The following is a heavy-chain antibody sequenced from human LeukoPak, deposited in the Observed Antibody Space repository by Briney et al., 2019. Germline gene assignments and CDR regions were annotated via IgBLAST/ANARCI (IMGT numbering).Heavy chain of an antibody. D-gene: IGHD3-22*01. CDR1: GYTFTGYY. J-gene: IGHJ5*02. CDR3: ARYVRGVIVVVYNWFDP. CDR2: MNPNSGST. V-gene: IGHV1-8*02. Sequence: ASVKVSCKASGYTFTGYYMHWVRQATGQGLEWMGWMNPNSGSTGYAQKFQGRVTMTRNTSISTAYMELSSLRSEDTAVYYCARYVRGVIVVVYNWFDPWGQGTLVTVSS.